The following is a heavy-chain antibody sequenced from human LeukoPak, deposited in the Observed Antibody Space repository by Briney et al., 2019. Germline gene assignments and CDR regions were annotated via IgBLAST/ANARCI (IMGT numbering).Heavy chain of an antibody. D-gene: IGHD6-6*01. CDR2: ISSTSSTK. V-gene: IGHV3-48*01. Sequence: GGSLRLSCAASGFTLSNCVMNWVRQAPGKGLEWVSYISSTSSTKDYADSAKGRFTISRDNAKSSLYLQMNSLRAEDTAVYYCARGGAARPDYWGQGTLVIVSS. CDR3: ARGGAARPDY. J-gene: IGHJ4*02. CDR1: GFTLSNCV.